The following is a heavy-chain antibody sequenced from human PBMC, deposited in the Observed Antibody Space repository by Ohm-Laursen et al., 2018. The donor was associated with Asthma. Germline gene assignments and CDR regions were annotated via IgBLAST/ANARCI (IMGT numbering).Heavy chain of an antibody. Sequence: SPRLSPLTPWVPFQRHAIPWVRQAPRKGGGWGAALTGSGRSTYYADSVKGRFTISRDIFKNTLFLQMNSLRAEDTAVYFCAKDNTGWSFLHWGQGTQVTVSS. CDR1: WVPFQRHA. J-gene: IGHJ1*01. D-gene: IGHD6-19*01. V-gene: IGHV3-23*01. CDR2: LTGSGRST. CDR3: AKDNTGWSFLH.